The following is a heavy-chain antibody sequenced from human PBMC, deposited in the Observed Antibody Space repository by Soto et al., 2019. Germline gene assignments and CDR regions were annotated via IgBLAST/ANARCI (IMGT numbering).Heavy chain of an antibody. D-gene: IGHD6-13*01. V-gene: IGHV4-39*01. CDR1: GASTSSSSYY. CDR3: ARHGMYSSSWYPYYFDY. J-gene: IGHJ4*02. CDR2: IYYSGST. Sequence: SQTLSLTCTVSGASTSSSSYYWGWIRQPPGKGLEWIGSIYYSGSTYYNPSLKSRVTISVDTSKNQFSLKLSSVTAADTAVYYCARHGMYSSSWYPYYFDYWGQGTLVTVS.